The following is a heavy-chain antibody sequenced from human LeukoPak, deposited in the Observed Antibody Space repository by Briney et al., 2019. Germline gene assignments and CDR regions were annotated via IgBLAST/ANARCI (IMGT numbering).Heavy chain of an antibody. CDR2: ISYDGSNK. J-gene: IGHJ3*02. CDR3: AKVGVFSYAFDI. Sequence: GGSLRLSCAASGFTFSSYGMHWVRQAPGKGLEWVAVISYDGSNKYYADSVKGRFTISRDYSKNTLYLQMNSLRAEDTAVYYCAKVGVFSYAFDIWGQGTMVTVSS. V-gene: IGHV3-30*18. D-gene: IGHD3-16*01. CDR1: GFTFSSYG.